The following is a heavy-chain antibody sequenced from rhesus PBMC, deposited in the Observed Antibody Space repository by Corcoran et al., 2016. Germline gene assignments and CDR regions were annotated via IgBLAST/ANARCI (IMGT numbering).Heavy chain of an antibody. V-gene: IGHV4-106*01. CDR1: GGPISDRYY. CDR2: IFGSGGST. J-gene: IGHJ4*01. CDR3: ARDSTVTSFDY. Sequence: QVQLQESGPGLVKPSEPLSLTCAVSGGPISDRYYLSWLRQPPGKGLEWIGYIFGSGGSTYYNPSLKSRVTISTDTSKNQFALKLSSVTAADTAVYYCARDSTVTSFDYWGQGVLVTVSS. D-gene: IGHD4-23*01.